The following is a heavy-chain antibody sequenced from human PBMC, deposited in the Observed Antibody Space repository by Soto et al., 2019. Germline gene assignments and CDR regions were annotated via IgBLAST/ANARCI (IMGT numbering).Heavy chain of an antibody. Sequence: QVQLVESGGGVVQPGRSLRLSCAASGFTFSSYGMHWVRQAPGKGLEWVAVISYDGSNKYYADSVKGRFTISRDNSKNTLYLQMNSLRAEDTAVYYCAKPIRDYYYGMDVWGQGTTVTDSS. J-gene: IGHJ6*02. D-gene: IGHD4-17*01. CDR1: GFTFSSYG. CDR3: AKPIRDYYYGMDV. V-gene: IGHV3-30*18. CDR2: ISYDGSNK.